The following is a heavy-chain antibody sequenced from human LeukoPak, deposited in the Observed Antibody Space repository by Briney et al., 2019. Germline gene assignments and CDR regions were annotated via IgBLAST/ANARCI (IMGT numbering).Heavy chain of an antibody. V-gene: IGHV3-74*01. D-gene: IGHD5-24*01. CDR3: ARDSPPSNYDY. Sequence: PGESLRLSCAASGFXFSSYWIHWVRQAPGKGLMWVSHINSDGSNTAYADSMKGRFTISRDNAKNTLYLQMNSLRAEDTAVYYCARDSPPSNYDYWGQGTLVTVSS. CDR1: GFXFSSYW. CDR2: INSDGSNT. J-gene: IGHJ4*02.